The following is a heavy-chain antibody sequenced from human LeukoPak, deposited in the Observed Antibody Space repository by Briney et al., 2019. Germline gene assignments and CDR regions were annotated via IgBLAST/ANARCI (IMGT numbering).Heavy chain of an antibody. D-gene: IGHD3-10*01. CDR1: GFTFSSYG. J-gene: IGHJ4*02. CDR2: IRYDGSNK. Sequence: GGSLRLSCAASGFTFSSYGMHWVRQAPGKGLEWVAFIRYDGSNKYYADSVKGRFTISRDNSKNTLYLQMNSLRAEDTAVYYCAKEGTRWFGELPTLDYWGQGTLVTVSS. V-gene: IGHV3-30*02. CDR3: AKEGTRWFGELPTLDY.